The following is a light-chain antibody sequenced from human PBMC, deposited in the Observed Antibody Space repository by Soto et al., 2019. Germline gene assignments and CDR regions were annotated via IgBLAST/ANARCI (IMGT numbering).Light chain of an antibody. CDR2: EVT. J-gene: IGLJ1*01. CDR1: SSDVGAYNY. Sequence: QSVLTQPPSASGSPGQSVTISCTGTSSDVGAYNYVSWYQQHPGKAPKLMIYEVTKRPSGVPARFSGSKSGNTASLTVSGLQAEDEADYYCKSYAGSNTYVFGSGTKVTVL. CDR3: KSYAGSNTYV. V-gene: IGLV2-8*01.